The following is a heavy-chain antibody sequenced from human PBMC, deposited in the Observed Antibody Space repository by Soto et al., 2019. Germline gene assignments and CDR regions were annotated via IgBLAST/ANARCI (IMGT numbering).Heavy chain of an antibody. Sequence: GGSLRLSCAASGFAFDDYAMHWVRQAPGKGLEWVSGISFDSGSVGYADSVRGRFTISRDDARNSLYLHMNSLRAEDTALYYCVKDIEENQLLYDGFDIWGQGTMVTVSS. CDR1: GFAFDDYA. D-gene: IGHD2-2*01. CDR3: VKDIEENQLLYDGFDI. J-gene: IGHJ3*02. V-gene: IGHV3-9*01. CDR2: ISFDSGSV.